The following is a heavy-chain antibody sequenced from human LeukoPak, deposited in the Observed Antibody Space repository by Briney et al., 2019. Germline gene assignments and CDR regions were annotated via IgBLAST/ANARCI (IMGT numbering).Heavy chain of an antibody. V-gene: IGHV1-18*01. CDR3: ARGPTVGHYYYMDV. J-gene: IGHJ6*03. CDR2: ISAYNGNT. CDR1: GYSFTSNV. Sequence: ASVKVSCKASGYSFTSNVISWVRQAPGQGLEWMGWISAYNGNTNYAQKFQGRVTITADKSTSTAYMELSSLRSEDTAVYYCARGPTVGHYYYMDVWGRGTTVTVSS.